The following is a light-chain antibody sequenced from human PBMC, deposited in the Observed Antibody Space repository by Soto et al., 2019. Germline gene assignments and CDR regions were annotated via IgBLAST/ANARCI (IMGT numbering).Light chain of an antibody. Sequence: YELTQPPSVPVAPGQTARITCGGSNIGSKSVHWYQQKPGQAPVLVVYDNTDRPSGIPERLSGSNSGNTATLAISRVEAGDEADYYCQVWDTRSDHYVFGTGTKLTVL. CDR1: NIGSKS. V-gene: IGLV3-21*02. CDR3: QVWDTRSDHYV. J-gene: IGLJ1*01. CDR2: DNT.